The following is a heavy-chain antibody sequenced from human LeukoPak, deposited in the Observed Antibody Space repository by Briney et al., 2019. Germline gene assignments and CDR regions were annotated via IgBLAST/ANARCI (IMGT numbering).Heavy chain of an antibody. CDR1: GGSISSSSYY. D-gene: IGHD4-17*01. CDR2: IYYSGST. J-gene: IGHJ4*02. V-gene: IGHV4-39*01. CDR3: AGQGVDDYGDYYFDY. Sequence: SETLSLTCTVSGGSISSSSYYWGWIRQPPGKGLEWIGSIYYSGSTYYNPSLKSRVTISVDTSKNQFSLKLSSVTAADTAVYYCAGQGVDDYGDYYFDYWGQGSLVTVSS.